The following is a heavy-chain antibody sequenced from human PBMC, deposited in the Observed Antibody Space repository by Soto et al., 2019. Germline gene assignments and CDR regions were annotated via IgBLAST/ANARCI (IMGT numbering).Heavy chain of an antibody. CDR2: IYYSGST. D-gene: IGHD6-6*01. CDR1: GGSISSYY. CDR3: ARLRAARPGYYMDV. J-gene: IGHJ6*03. V-gene: IGHV4-59*08. Sequence: SETLSLTCTVSGGSISSYYWSWIRQPPGKGLEWIGYIYYSGSTNYNPSLKSRVTISVDTSKNQFSLKLSSVTAADTAVYYCARLRAARPGYYMDVWGKGTTVTVSS.